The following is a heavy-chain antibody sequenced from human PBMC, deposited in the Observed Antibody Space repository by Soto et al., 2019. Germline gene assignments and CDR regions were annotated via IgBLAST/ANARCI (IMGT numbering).Heavy chain of an antibody. J-gene: IGHJ4*02. CDR1: GASVSSGNHY. V-gene: IGHV4-61*01. D-gene: IGHD6-19*01. CDR3: ARGWDANS. Sequence: SESLSLTCTVSGASVSSGNHYWSWIRQPPGRRLEWIGFIYNGVITNYSPSLKSRVSISADTSRNQFSLKVSSVTAADTAVYYCARGWDANSWGQGALVTVSS. CDR2: IYNGVIT.